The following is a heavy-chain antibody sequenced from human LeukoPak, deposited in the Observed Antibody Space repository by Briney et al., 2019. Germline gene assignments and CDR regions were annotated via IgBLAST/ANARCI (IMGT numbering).Heavy chain of an antibody. CDR2: INPNSGGT. CDR1: GYTFTGYY. Sequence: GASVTVSCKASGYTFTGYYMHWVRQAPGQGLEWMGRINPNSGGTNYAQKFQGRVTMTRDTSISTAYMELSRLRSDDTAVYYCARAGRISPVWIDPWGQGTLVTVSS. D-gene: IGHD2-15*01. CDR3: ARAGRISPVWIDP. V-gene: IGHV1-2*06. J-gene: IGHJ5*02.